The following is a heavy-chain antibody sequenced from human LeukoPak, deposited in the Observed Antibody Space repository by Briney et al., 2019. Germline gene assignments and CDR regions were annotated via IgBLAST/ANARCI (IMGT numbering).Heavy chain of an antibody. V-gene: IGHV3-15*01. CDR1: GLTFSDAW. D-gene: IGHD5-12*01. CDR3: TWMATIFTVDY. Sequence: PGGSLRLSCVLSGLTFSDAWMSWVRQAPGKGLEWVRHIINDRITAYAPPVQGIFSISRDNSKNTFYLQMNSLRTEDTGMYFCTWMATIFTVDYWGQGTLVTVSS. CDR2: IINDRIT. J-gene: IGHJ4*02.